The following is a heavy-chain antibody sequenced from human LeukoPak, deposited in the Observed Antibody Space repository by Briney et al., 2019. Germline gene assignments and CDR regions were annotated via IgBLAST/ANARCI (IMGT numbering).Heavy chain of an antibody. CDR3: ARDDRDILTGFPY. J-gene: IGHJ4*02. V-gene: IGHV3-7*01. CDR1: GFTFSDYW. Sequence: GGSLRLSCTASGFTFSDYWMTWVRQAPGKGLEWVANIKPDGSEKYYVDSVKGRFTISRDNAKNSLYLQMNSLRAEDTAVYYCARDDRDILTGFPYWGQGTLVTVSS. CDR2: IKPDGSEK. D-gene: IGHD3-9*01.